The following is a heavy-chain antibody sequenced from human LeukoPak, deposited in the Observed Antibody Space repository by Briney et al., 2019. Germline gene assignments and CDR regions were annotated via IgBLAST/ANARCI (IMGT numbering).Heavy chain of an antibody. CDR2: ISGSGHDI. D-gene: IGHD1-20*01. CDR3: ARGPITGEGYFDY. V-gene: IGHV3-11*04. J-gene: IGHJ4*02. CDR1: GFTFSDSY. Sequence: GGSLRLSCAASGFTFSDSYMTWVRQAPGKGVEWVAYISGSGHDINYSDSVKGRFTISRDNAKNSLYLQMSSLRVEDTAVYYCARGPITGEGYFDYWGQGTLVTVSS.